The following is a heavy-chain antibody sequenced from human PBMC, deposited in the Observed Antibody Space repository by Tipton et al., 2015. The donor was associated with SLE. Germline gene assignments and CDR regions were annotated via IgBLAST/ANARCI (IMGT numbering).Heavy chain of an antibody. CDR3: VRRPNMYGWGPYFDY. Sequence: TLSLTCAVYGGSFSGYYWSWIRQPPGKGLEWIGEINHSGSTNYNPSLKSRVTISVDTSKNQFSLKLSSVTAADTAVYYCVRRPNMYGWGPYFDYWGQGTLVTVSS. V-gene: IGHV4-34*01. D-gene: IGHD3-16*01. CDR1: GGSFSGYY. J-gene: IGHJ4*02. CDR2: INHSGST.